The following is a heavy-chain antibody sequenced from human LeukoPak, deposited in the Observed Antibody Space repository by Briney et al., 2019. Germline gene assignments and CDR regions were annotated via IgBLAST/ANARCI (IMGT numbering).Heavy chain of an antibody. V-gene: IGHV4-39*07. Sequence: PSKTLSLTCTVSDGSISSSSYYWGWIRQPPGKGLEWIGSIYYSGSTYYNPSLKSRVTISVDTSKNQFSLKLSSVTAADTAVYYCAREASGRSEGYFDLWGRGTLVTVSS. J-gene: IGHJ2*01. CDR1: DGSISSSSYY. CDR2: IYYSGST. CDR3: AREASGRSEGYFDL. D-gene: IGHD6-19*01.